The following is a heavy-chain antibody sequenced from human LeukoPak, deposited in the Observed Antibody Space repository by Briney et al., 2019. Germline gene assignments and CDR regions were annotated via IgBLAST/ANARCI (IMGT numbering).Heavy chain of an antibody. Sequence: GGSLRLSCAASGFTFSSYGMHWVRQAPGKGLEWVAFIRYDGSNKYYVDSVKGRFTISRDNSKNTLYLQMNSLRAEDTAVYYCARDSGYSSSWAFDYWGQGTLVTVSS. D-gene: IGHD6-13*01. CDR1: GFTFSSYG. V-gene: IGHV3-30*02. CDR3: ARDSGYSSSWAFDY. J-gene: IGHJ4*02. CDR2: IRYDGSNK.